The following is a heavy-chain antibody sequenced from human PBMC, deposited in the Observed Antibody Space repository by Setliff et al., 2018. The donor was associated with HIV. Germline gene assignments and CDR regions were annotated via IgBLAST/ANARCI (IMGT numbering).Heavy chain of an antibody. D-gene: IGHD3-10*01. J-gene: IGHJ5*02. V-gene: IGHV4-59*11. CDR3: TRVFPHPYGNSWFDP. CDR2: ISNSGIT. Sequence: SETLSLTCSVSGASIGSHYWSWIRQPPGKGLEWIGSISNSGITYYSPSLKSRITIALDTSKNQFSLKLMSVSPADAAVYCCTRVFPHPYGNSWFDPWGQGTPVTVSS. CDR1: GASIGSHY.